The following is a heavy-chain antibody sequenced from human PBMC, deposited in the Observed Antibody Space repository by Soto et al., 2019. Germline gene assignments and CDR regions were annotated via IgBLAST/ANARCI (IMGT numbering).Heavy chain of an antibody. Sequence: QVQLVQSGAEVKKPGASVKVSCKASGYTFTSYGISGVRQAPGQGLEWMGWISAYNGNTNYAQKLQGRVTMTTDTSTSTAYMELRSLRSDDTAVYYCARDYYDFWSGYSNYYYYMDVWGKGTTVTVSS. CDR2: ISAYNGNT. V-gene: IGHV1-18*01. J-gene: IGHJ6*03. D-gene: IGHD3-3*01. CDR1: GYTFTSYG. CDR3: ARDYYDFWSGYSNYYYYMDV.